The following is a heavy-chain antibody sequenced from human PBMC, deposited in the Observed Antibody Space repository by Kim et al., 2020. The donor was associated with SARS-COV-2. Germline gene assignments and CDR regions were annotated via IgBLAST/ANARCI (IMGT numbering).Heavy chain of an antibody. CDR2: ISSSSSYI. V-gene: IGHV3-21*01. D-gene: IGHD2-21*01. CDR1: GFTFSSYS. Sequence: GGSLRLSCAASGFTFSSYSMNWVRQAPGKGLEWVSSISSSSSYIYYADSVKGRFTISRDNAKNSLYLQRNRLRAEDTAVYYCARVFSPDSPDDYWDQGTLVTVSS. CDR3: ARVFSPDSPDDY. J-gene: IGHJ4*02.